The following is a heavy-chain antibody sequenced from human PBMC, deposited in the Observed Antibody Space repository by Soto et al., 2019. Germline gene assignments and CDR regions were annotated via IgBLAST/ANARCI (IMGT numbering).Heavy chain of an antibody. Sequence: QVQLQESGPGLVKPSQTLSLTCTVSGGSISSGDYYWSWIRQPPGKGLEWIGYIYYSGSTYYNPALKSRVTISVDTSKNQFSLKLSSVTAADTAVYYCARVCTGFPVWFDPWGQGTLVTVSS. D-gene: IGHD3-10*02. J-gene: IGHJ5*02. CDR1: GGSISSGDYY. CDR2: IYYSGST. V-gene: IGHV4-30-4*01. CDR3: ARVCTGFPVWFDP.